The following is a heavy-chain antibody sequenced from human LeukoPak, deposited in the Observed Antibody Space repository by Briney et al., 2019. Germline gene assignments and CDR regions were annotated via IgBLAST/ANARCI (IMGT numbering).Heavy chain of an antibody. CDR2: ISGSGGST. D-gene: IGHD6-13*01. CDR1: GFTFSSYA. Sequence: GGSLRLSCAASGFTFSSYAMSWVRQAPGKGLEWVSAISGSGGSTYYADSVKGRFTISRDNSKNTLYLQMNSLRAEDTAVYYCAKDPSSSWSEYYFDYWGQGTLVTVSS. CDR3: AKDPSSSWSEYYFDY. V-gene: IGHV3-23*01. J-gene: IGHJ4*02.